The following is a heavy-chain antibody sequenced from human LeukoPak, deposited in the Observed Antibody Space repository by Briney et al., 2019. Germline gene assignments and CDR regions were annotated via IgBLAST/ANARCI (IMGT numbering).Heavy chain of an antibody. CDR2: ISYDVSNK. V-gene: IGHV3-30-3*01. J-gene: IGHJ4*02. D-gene: IGHD6-6*01. CDR1: GFTFSSYA. CDR3: ARTLGSSSSYFDS. Sequence: GGSLRLSCAASGFTFSSYAMHWVRQAPGKGLEWVAVISYDVSNKYYADSVRDRFTISRDNSKNTLFLQMNSLRAEDTAVYYCARTLGSSSSYFDSWGQGTLVTVSS.